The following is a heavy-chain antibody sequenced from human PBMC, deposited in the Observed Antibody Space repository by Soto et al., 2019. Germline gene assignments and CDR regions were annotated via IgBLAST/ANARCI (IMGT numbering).Heavy chain of an antibody. J-gene: IGHJ4*02. CDR2: INHSGST. V-gene: IGHV4-34*01. CDR1: GGSFSGYY. CDR3: ARGVRRITIFGVDQKYYFDY. D-gene: IGHD3-3*01. Sequence: SETLSLTCAVYGGSFSGYYWSWIRQPPGKGLEWIGEINHSGSTNYNPSLKSRVTISVDTSKNQFSLKLSSVTAADTAVYYCARGVRRITIFGVDQKYYFDYWGQGTLVTVSS.